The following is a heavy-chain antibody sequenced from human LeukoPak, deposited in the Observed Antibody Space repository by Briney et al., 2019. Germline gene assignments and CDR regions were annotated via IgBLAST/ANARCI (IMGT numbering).Heavy chain of an antibody. J-gene: IGHJ4*02. D-gene: IGHD1-26*01. Sequence: ASVKASCKASGYSFNGYYMHWGRQAPGHGLERMEWINPNSGGTNYAQKSQGRVTMTRDTSISTAYMELSRLRSDDTAVYCCARLSQTTTEMDYWGQGTLVTVSS. V-gene: IGHV1-2*02. CDR2: INPNSGGT. CDR1: GYSFNGYY. CDR3: ARLSQTTTEMDY.